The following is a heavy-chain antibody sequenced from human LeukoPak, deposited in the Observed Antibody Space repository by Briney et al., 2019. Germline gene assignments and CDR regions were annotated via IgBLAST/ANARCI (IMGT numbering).Heavy chain of an antibody. Sequence: GWSLRLSCTASGFTFGDYVMSWFRQAPGKGLEWVGFIRSKTYGGTTEYAASVKGRFTISRDDSKSIAYLQMNSLKTEDTAVYYCTRGPSTSRRDAFDVWGQGTMVTVSS. J-gene: IGHJ3*01. V-gene: IGHV3-49*03. CDR1: GFTFGDYV. CDR3: TRGPSTSRRDAFDV. CDR2: IRSKTYGGTT. D-gene: IGHD2-2*01.